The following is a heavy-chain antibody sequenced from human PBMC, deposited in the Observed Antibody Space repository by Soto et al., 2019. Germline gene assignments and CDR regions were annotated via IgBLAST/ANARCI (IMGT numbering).Heavy chain of an antibody. D-gene: IGHD4-17*01. CDR3: ARSTVTRYSDY. V-gene: IGHV4-39*01. CDR2: IYYSGSI. Sequence: QLQLQESGPGLVKPSETLSLTCIVSGGSISSSSYYWGWIRQPPGKGLEWIGSIYYSGSIYYNPSLKSRVTISVDTSKNQFSLKLSSVTAADTAVYYCARSTVTRYSDYWGQGTLVTVSS. J-gene: IGHJ4*02. CDR1: GGSISSSSYY.